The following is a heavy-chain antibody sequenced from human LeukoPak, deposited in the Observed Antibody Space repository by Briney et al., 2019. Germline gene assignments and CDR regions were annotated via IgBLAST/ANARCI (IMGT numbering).Heavy chain of an antibody. CDR3: ARDLEVYYYDSSGYYP. Sequence: ASVKVSCKASGYTFTDYYIHWVRQAPGHGLEWMGWINPNSGGTNYAQKFQGRVTMTRDTSISTAYMELSRLRSDDTAVYYCARDLEVYYYDSSGYYPWGQGTLVTVSS. J-gene: IGHJ5*02. CDR1: GYTFTDYY. V-gene: IGHV1-2*02. D-gene: IGHD3-22*01. CDR2: INPNSGGT.